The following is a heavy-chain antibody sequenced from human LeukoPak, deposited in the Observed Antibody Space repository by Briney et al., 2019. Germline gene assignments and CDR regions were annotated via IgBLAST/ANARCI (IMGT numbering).Heavy chain of an antibody. J-gene: IGHJ5*02. CDR3: ARVSFLKVEGQNWFDP. CDR2: IYSGGST. V-gene: IGHV3-66*02. D-gene: IGHD1-1*01. CDR1: GFTVSSNY. Sequence: PGGSLRLSCAASGFTVSSNYMSWVRQAPGKGLEWVSVIYSGGSTYYADSVKGRFTISRDNSKNTLYLQMNSLRAEDTAVYYGARVSFLKVEGQNWFDPWGQGTLVTVSS.